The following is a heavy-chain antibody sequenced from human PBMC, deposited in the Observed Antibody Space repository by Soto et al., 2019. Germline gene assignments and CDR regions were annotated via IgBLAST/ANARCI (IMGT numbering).Heavy chain of an antibody. CDR1: GYTFTSYG. CDR3: ASDVPWVSSSYRNDY. D-gene: IGHD6-13*01. V-gene: IGHV1-18*01. Sequence: QVQLVQSGAEVKKPGASVKVSCKASGYTFTSYGISWVRQAPGQGLEWMGWISAYNGNTNYAQKLQGRVTMTTDTSTSTAYMELRSLRSDDTALYHSASDVPWVSSSYRNDYWGQGTLVTVSS. CDR2: ISAYNGNT. J-gene: IGHJ4*02.